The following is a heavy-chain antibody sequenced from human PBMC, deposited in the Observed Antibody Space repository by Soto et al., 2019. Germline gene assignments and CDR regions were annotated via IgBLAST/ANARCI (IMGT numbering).Heavy chain of an antibody. Sequence: VGSLRLSCAASGFTFSSYGMHWVRQAPGKGLEWVAVISYDGSNKYYADSVKGRFTISRDNSKNTLYLQMNSLRAEDTAVYYCAKDRIPAAQPGPQFDYWGQGTLVTVSS. D-gene: IGHD2-2*01. CDR1: GFTFSSYG. CDR2: ISYDGSNK. V-gene: IGHV3-30*18. J-gene: IGHJ4*02. CDR3: AKDRIPAAQPGPQFDY.